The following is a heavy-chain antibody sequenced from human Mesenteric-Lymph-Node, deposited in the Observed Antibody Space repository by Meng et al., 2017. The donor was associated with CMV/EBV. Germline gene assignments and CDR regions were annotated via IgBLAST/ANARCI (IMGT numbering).Heavy chain of an antibody. CDR1: GYSFLTYG. Sequence: KTSGYSFLTYGISWVRQAPGQGLEWMGIFNPSGGTSTSAQKFQGRVTMTGVASTATVYMELSGLRSEDTAVYYCARDRGYFDSTGLDYWGPGTLVTVSS. V-gene: IGHV1-46*01. D-gene: IGHD3-22*01. CDR3: ARDRGYFDSTGLDY. J-gene: IGHJ4*02. CDR2: FNPSGGTS.